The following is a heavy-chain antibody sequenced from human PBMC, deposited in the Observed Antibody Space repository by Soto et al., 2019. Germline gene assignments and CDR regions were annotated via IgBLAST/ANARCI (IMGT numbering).Heavy chain of an antibody. J-gene: IGHJ4*02. CDR1: GGSISSYY. V-gene: IGHV4-59*01. CDR3: ARVGYSSGWEGDYFDS. Sequence: SETLSLTCTVSGGSISSYYLSWIRQPPGKGLEWIGYIYYSGSTNYNPSLKSRVTISVDTSKNQFSLKLSSVTAADTAVYYCARVGYSSGWEGDYFDSWGKGTRVTASS. D-gene: IGHD6-19*01. CDR2: IYYSGST.